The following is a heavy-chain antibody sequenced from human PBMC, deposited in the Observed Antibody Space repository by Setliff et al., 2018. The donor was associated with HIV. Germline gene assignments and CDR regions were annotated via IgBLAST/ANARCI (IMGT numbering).Heavy chain of an antibody. Sequence: SETLSLTCSVSGDSISSSSYYWGWIRQPPGKGLEWIGSIYYRGSTYYNPSLNSRVTISVDASKNQFSLRLTSVTAADTAVYYCARGVRDNSGWSSYYFDYWGQGTLVTVSS. CDR1: GDSISSSSYY. D-gene: IGHD6-19*01. V-gene: IGHV4-39*01. CDR2: IYYRGST. CDR3: ARGVRDNSGWSSYYFDY. J-gene: IGHJ4*02.